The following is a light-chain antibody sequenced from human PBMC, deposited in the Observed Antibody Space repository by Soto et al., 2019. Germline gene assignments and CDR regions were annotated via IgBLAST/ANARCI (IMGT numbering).Light chain of an antibody. CDR3: QQYYPTPLT. CDR1: QSVLYSSHHKNF. CDR2: WAS. V-gene: IGKV4-1*01. J-gene: IGKJ4*01. Sequence: DIVMTQSPDSLAVSLGERATINCKSSQSVLYSSHHKNFLAWYQQKPGQPPKLLIYWASTRESGVPDRFSGSGSGTDFTLTISSLQAEDVAVYYCQQYYPTPLTFGLWTKVEIK.